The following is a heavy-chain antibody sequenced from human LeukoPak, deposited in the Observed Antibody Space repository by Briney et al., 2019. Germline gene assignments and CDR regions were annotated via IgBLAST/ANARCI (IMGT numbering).Heavy chain of an antibody. Sequence: SVKVSCKASGGTFSSYAISWVRQAPGQGLEWMGGIIPIFGTANYAQKFQGRVAITADESTSTAYMELSSLRSEDTAVYYCARSLIPYSSGYAKPFDYWGQGTLVTVSS. CDR2: IIPIFGTA. J-gene: IGHJ4*02. D-gene: IGHD3-22*01. V-gene: IGHV1-69*13. CDR3: ARSLIPYSSGYAKPFDY. CDR1: GGTFSSYA.